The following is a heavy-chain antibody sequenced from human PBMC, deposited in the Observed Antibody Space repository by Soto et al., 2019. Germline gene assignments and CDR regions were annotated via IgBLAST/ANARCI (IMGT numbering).Heavy chain of an antibody. CDR2: IYYSGST. CDR3: AREVRLGILPIRAHFDY. CDR1: GGSISSGDYY. D-gene: IGHD7-27*01. Sequence: QVQLQESGPGLVKPSQTLSLTCTVSGGSISSGDYYWSWIRQPPGKGLEWIGYIYYSGSTYYNPSLNSRVTISGDTTKNPCSLNLSSVTAADTAVYYGAREVRLGILPIRAHFDYWGQGTLVTVSS. J-gene: IGHJ4*02. V-gene: IGHV4-30-4*01.